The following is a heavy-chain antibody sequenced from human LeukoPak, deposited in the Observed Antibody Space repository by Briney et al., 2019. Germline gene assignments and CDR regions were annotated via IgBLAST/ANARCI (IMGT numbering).Heavy chain of an antibody. CDR2: IYYSGST. V-gene: IGHV4-59*01. J-gene: IGHJ4*02. Sequence: PSETLSLTCTVSGGSFSSYYWSWIRQPPGKGLEWIGYIYYSGSTNYNPSLKSRVTISVDTSKNQFPLKLSSVTAADTAVYYCARGGEYQLPPAAYFDYWGQGTLVTVSS. CDR1: GGSFSSYY. CDR3: ARGGEYQLPPAAYFDY. D-gene: IGHD2-2*01.